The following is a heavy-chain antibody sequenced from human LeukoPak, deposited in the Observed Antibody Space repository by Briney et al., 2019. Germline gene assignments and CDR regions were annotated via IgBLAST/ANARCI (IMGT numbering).Heavy chain of an antibody. Sequence: PGGSLRLSCAASGFTFSSYAMHWVRQAPGKGLEYVSAISSNGGSTYYANSVKGRFTISRDNSKNTLYLQMGSLRAEDMAVYYCARGALYYYDGMDVWGQGTTVTVSS. J-gene: IGHJ6*02. CDR1: GFTFSSYA. V-gene: IGHV3-64*01. CDR3: ARGALYYYDGMDV. CDR2: ISSNGGST.